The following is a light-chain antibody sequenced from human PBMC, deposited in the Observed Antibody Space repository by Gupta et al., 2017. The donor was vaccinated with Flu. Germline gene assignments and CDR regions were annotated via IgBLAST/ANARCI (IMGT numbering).Light chain of an antibody. V-gene: IGLV1-40*01. CDR3: QSYDSSLSGSV. J-gene: IGLJ3*02. Sequence: QSVLTQPPSVSGAPGQRLTISCTGSSSDTGAGFDVHWYQQLPGTAPKLLIYGNNNRPSGAPDRFSGSKSGTSAYLAITGLQAEDEADYYCQSYDSSLSGSVFGGGTKLTV. CDR1: SSDTGAGFD. CDR2: GNN.